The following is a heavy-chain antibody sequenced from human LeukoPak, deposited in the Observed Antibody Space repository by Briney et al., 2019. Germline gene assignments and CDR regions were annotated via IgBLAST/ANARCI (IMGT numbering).Heavy chain of an antibody. CDR2: ISSSSSYI. V-gene: IGHV3-21*01. Sequence: GGSLRLPCAASGFTFSSYSMNWVRQAPGKGLEWVSSISSSSSYIYYADSVKGRFTISRDNAKNSLYLQMNSLRAEDTAVYYCDLHCSSSSCYLYGMDVWGQGTTVTVSS. D-gene: IGHD2-2*01. CDR1: GFTFSSYS. J-gene: IGHJ6*02. CDR3: DLHCSSSSCYLYGMDV.